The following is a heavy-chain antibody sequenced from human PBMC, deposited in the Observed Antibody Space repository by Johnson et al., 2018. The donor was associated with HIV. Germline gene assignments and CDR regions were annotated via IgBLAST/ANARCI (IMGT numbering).Heavy chain of an antibody. D-gene: IGHD7-27*01. CDR3: AKDRNWGRLFDGFDI. Sequence: QVQLVESGGDLVQPGGSLRLSCAASGFTFRSYAMSWVRQAPGKGLEWVAVISYDGSNKYYADSVKGRFTISRDSSKNTLYLQMNSLRPEDTAVYYCAKDRNWGRLFDGFDIWGRGTMVTVSS. V-gene: IGHV3-30*18. CDR1: GFTFRSYA. CDR2: ISYDGSNK. J-gene: IGHJ3*02.